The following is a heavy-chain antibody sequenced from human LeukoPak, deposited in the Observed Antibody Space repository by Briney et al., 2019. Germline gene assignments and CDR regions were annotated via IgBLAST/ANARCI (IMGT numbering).Heavy chain of an antibody. D-gene: IGHD1-14*01. Sequence: AGGSLRLSCAASGFTFDDYGMSWVRQAPGKGLEWVASIKQDGSANHYVDSVNGRFTISGDNPKNSLYLQMNSLRAEDTAMYYCARDLGWYTFDYWGQGTLVTVSS. J-gene: IGHJ4*02. V-gene: IGHV3-7*04. CDR1: GFTFDDYG. CDR3: ARDLGWYTFDY. CDR2: IKQDGSAN.